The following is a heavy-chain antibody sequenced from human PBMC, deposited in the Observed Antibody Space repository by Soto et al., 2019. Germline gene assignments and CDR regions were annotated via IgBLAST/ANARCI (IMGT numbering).Heavy chain of an antibody. CDR3: VRDYQFDY. J-gene: IGHJ4*02. V-gene: IGHV3-48*03. Sequence: LRLSCAGSGFTFSSYEMNWVRQAPGKGLEWVSYIGTSASNIFYADSVKGRFTISRDNAQKSLYLQMNSLRAEDTAVYYCVRDYQFDYWGQGNMVTVSS. CDR2: IGTSASNI. D-gene: IGHD2-2*01. CDR1: GFTFSSYE.